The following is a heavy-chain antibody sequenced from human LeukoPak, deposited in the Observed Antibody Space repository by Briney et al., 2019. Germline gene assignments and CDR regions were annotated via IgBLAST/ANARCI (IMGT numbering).Heavy chain of an antibody. CDR3: ARGLVAVAGTLSHLDY. V-gene: IGHV3-30*02. J-gene: IGHJ4*02. CDR1: GFTFSGYG. Sequence: GGSLRLSCAASGFTFSGYGMHWVRQAPGKGLEWVAFIRYDGSNKYYADSVKGRFTISRGNSKNTLYLQMNSLRAEDTAVYYCARGLVAVAGTLSHLDYWGRGTLVTVSS. CDR2: IRYDGSNK. D-gene: IGHD6-19*01.